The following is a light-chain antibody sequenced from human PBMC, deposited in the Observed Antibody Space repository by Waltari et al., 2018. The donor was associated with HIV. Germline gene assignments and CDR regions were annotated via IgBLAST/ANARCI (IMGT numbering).Light chain of an antibody. Sequence: QSALTQPASVSGSPGQSLTISCTGTNSDIGTYNYVSWYQQQSGKAPRLLISEVNNRPSGVSNRFSGSKAGNTSSLSISGLQAEDEGKYYCSSYTATKILVFGGGTDVTVL. CDR1: NSDIGTYNY. CDR3: SSYTATKILV. V-gene: IGLV2-14*03. J-gene: IGLJ2*01. CDR2: EVN.